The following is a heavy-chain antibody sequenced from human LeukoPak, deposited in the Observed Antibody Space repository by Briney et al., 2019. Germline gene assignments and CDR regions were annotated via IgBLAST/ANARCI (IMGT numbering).Heavy chain of an antibody. CDR3: ARGAILLWFGEFGYFDY. J-gene: IGHJ4*02. Sequence: GASVKVSCKASGYTFTGYYMHWVRQAPGQGLEWMGWINPNSGGTNYAQKFQGRVTMTRGTSISTAYMELSRLRSDDTAVYYCARGAILLWFGEFGYFDYWGQGTLVTVSS. D-gene: IGHD3-10*01. CDR1: GYTFTGYY. V-gene: IGHV1-2*02. CDR2: INPNSGGT.